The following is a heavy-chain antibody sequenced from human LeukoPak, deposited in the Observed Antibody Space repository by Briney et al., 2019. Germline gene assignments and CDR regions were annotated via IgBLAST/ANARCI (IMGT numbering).Heavy chain of an antibody. Sequence: QTGGSLRLSCGASGFTFSNYGMSWVRRAPGKGLEWVSSICGGGVNTFYADSVKGRFTVSRDNSKTTLFLQMKSLRAEDTAVYYCVKDFHFLTAYDAFDIWGQGTMVTVSS. CDR2: ICGGGVNT. D-gene: IGHD2/OR15-2a*01. CDR1: GFTFSNYG. J-gene: IGHJ3*02. V-gene: IGHV3-23*01. CDR3: VKDFHFLTAYDAFDI.